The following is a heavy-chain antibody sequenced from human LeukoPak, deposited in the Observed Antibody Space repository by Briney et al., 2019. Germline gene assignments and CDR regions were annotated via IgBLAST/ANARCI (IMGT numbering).Heavy chain of an antibody. CDR2: INHSGST. V-gene: IGHV4-30-2*01. D-gene: IGHD3-10*01. CDR3: ARGRGFYYGSGSYFRGSNWFDP. J-gene: IGHJ5*02. Sequence: SQTLSLTCAVSGGSISSGGYSWSWIRQPPGKGLEWIGEINHSGSTNYNPSLKSRVTISVDTSKNQFSLKLSSVTAADTAVYYCARGRGFYYGSGSYFRGSNWFDPWGQGTLVTVSS. CDR1: GGSISSGGYS.